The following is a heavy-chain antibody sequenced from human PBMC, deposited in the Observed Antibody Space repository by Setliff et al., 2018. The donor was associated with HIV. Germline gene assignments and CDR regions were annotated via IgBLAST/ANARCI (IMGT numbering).Heavy chain of an antibody. CDR3: ARPALGIGGGSRFDI. Sequence: SETLSLTCTVSGGSFRGSRYYWGWIRQPPGKGLEWIGNMHYGGFFWYSPSLKSRVTISVDTSKNQFSLKLSSVTAADTAVYYCARPALGIGGGSRFDIWGQRTRVTVSS. D-gene: IGHD3-10*01. CDR1: GGSFRGSRYY. CDR2: MHYGGFF. V-gene: IGHV4-39*01. J-gene: IGHJ4*02.